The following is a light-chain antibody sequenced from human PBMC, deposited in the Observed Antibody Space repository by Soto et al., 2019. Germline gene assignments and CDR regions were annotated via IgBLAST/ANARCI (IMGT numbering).Light chain of an antibody. CDR2: KAS. Sequence: DIQMTQSPSTLSASVGDRVTITCRASQSISSRLAWYQQKPGKAPKLLIYKASSLESGVPSRFSGSGSGTDFTLTISSLQPDAFATYYCQHYNSYSITFGQGTRLEIK. V-gene: IGKV1-5*03. CDR3: QHYNSYSIT. CDR1: QSISSR. J-gene: IGKJ5*01.